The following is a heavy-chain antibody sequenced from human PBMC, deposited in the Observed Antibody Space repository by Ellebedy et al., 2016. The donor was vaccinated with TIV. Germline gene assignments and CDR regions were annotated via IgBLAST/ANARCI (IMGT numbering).Heavy chain of an antibody. CDR3: ATDGSYGDYRTPRHAFVI. J-gene: IGHJ3*02. V-gene: IGHV3-7*01. D-gene: IGHD4-17*01. CDR1: GFSFSSYW. Sequence: GESLKISCGASGFSFSSYWMTWVRQAPGKGLEWVANIRLDGGDKYYVDSVKGRFTVSRDNAKNSLYLQMTSLRADDTAVYYCATDGSYGDYRTPRHAFVIWGQGTRVTVSS. CDR2: IRLDGGDK.